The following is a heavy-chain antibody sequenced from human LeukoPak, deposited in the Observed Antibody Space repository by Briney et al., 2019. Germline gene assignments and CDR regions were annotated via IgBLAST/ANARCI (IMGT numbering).Heavy chain of an antibody. J-gene: IGHJ4*02. Sequence: PGGSLRLSCAASGFTFSSYNMNWVRQAPGKGLEWVSYISSSSISSTIYYADSVKGRFTISRDNAKNTLYLQMNSLRAEDTAVYYRAKETVAAPPIDYWGQGTLVTVSS. CDR2: ISSSSISSTI. D-gene: IGHD6-19*01. CDR3: AKETVAAPPIDY. CDR1: GFTFSSYN. V-gene: IGHV3-48*01.